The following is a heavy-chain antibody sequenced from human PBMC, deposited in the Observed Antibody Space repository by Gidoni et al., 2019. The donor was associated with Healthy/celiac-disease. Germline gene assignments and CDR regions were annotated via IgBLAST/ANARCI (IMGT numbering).Heavy chain of an antibody. J-gene: IGHJ4*02. CDR3: ARDLRSFYGSGDY. CDR1: GFTFSSYS. CDR2: ISSSRSTI. D-gene: IGHD3-10*01. Sequence: EVQLVESGGGLVQPGGSLRLSCAASGFTFSSYSMNWVRQAPGKGLEWVSYISSSRSTIYYADSVKGRFTISRDNAKNSLYLQMNSLRAEDTAVYYCARDLRSFYGSGDYWGQGTLVTVSS. V-gene: IGHV3-48*01.